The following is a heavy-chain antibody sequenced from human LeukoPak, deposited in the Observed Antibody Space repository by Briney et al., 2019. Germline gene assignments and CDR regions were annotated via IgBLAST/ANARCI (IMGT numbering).Heavy chain of an antibody. CDR1: GYTFTAYG. D-gene: IGHD3-16*01. Sequence: ASVKVSCTASGYTFTAYGISWVRQAPGQGVEWMGWISANNGNTNYAQKVQGRVTMTRDTSTSTAYMEMRSLRYDDTAVYYCSRDDGPFGGVRFDHWGQGTLVTVSS. V-gene: IGHV1-18*01. CDR3: SRDDGPFGGVRFDH. J-gene: IGHJ4*02. CDR2: ISANNGNT.